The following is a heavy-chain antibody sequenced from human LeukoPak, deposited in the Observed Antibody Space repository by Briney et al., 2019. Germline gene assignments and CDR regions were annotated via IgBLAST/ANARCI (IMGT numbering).Heavy chain of an antibody. V-gene: IGHV3-21*04. D-gene: IGHD3-10*01. CDR1: GFTFSSYS. J-gene: IGHJ6*02. CDR2: ISSSSSYI. Sequence: PGGSLRLSCAASGFTFSSYSMNWVRQAPGKGLEWVSSISSSSSYIYYADSVKGRFTISRDNAKNSLYLQMNSLRAEDTAVYYCARDWFLLYYGMDVWGQGTTVTVSS. CDR3: ARDWFLLYYGMDV.